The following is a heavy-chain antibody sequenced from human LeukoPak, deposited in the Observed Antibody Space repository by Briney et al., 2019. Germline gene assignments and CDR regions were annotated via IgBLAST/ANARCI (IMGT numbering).Heavy chain of an antibody. Sequence: PGGSLRLSCAASGFTFSNAWMSWVRQAPGKGLEWVGRIKSKTDGGTTDYAAPVKGRFTISRDDSKNTLYLQMNSLKTEDTAVYYCTTEEWFGELLYDYWGQGTLVTVSS. J-gene: IGHJ4*02. V-gene: IGHV3-15*01. CDR2: IKSKTDGGTT. CDR1: GFTFSNAW. D-gene: IGHD3-10*01. CDR3: TTEEWFGELLYDY.